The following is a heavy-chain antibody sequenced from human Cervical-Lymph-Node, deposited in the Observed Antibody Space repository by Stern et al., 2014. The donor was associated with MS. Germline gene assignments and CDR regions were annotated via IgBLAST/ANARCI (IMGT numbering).Heavy chain of an antibody. CDR2: IYYSGST. V-gene: IGHV4-59*01. CDR1: GDSITSYY. Sequence: QLQLQESGPGLVKPSETLSLTCTVSGDSITSYYWTWIRQPPGKGLEWSGYIYYSGSTNSNPSLQSRVTISIDPSKSQFSPKRAPVTAADTAVYSCARGRGSDFDYWGQGTLVTVSS. D-gene: IGHD6-19*01. J-gene: IGHJ4*02. CDR3: ARGRGSDFDY.